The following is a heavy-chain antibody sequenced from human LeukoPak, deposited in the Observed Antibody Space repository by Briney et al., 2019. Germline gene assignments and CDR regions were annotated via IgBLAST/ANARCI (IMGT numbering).Heavy chain of an antibody. Sequence: GASVKVSCKASGYTFTGYYMHWVRQAPGQGLEWMGWINPNSGGTNYAQKFKGRVTMTRDTSISTAYMELSRLRSDDTAVYYCARPDYYGSGSYSIDYWGQGTLVTVSS. J-gene: IGHJ4*02. CDR1: GYTFTGYY. D-gene: IGHD3-10*01. V-gene: IGHV1-2*02. CDR2: INPNSGGT. CDR3: ARPDYYGSGSYSIDY.